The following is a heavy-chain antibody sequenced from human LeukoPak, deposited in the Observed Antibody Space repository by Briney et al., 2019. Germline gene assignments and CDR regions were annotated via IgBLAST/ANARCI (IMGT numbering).Heavy chain of an antibody. J-gene: IGHJ4*02. D-gene: IGHD6-19*01. CDR1: GFTFSSYY. CDR2: VSSSSAYM. CDR3: ARDRGSGWHTFDY. V-gene: IGHV3-21*01. Sequence: GGSLRLSCAASGFTFSSYYMSWVRQARGKGLEWVSSVSSSSAYMFYADSVRGRFTISRDNAKNSLYLHMNSLRAEDTAVYYCARDRGSGWHTFDYWGQGTLVTVSS.